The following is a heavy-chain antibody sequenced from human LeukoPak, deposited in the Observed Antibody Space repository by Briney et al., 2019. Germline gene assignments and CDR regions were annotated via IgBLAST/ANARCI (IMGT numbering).Heavy chain of an antibody. CDR1: GYTFTSYY. J-gene: IGHJ4*02. Sequence: ASAKVSCKASGYTFTSYYMHWVRQAPGQGLEWMGIINPSGGSTSYAQKFQGRVTMTRDTSTSTDYMELSSLRSEDTAVYYCASDGSDPTLSYWGQGTLVTVSS. D-gene: IGHD6-25*01. CDR2: INPSGGST. V-gene: IGHV1-46*01. CDR3: ASDGSDPTLSY.